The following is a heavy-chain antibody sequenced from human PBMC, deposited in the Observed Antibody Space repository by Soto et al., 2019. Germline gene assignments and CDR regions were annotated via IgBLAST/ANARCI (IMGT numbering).Heavy chain of an antibody. Sequence: SVKLSCKVSGGSFSSFSINWVRQAPGQGFEWMGGIIPILGTANFTQKFQGRVTFTADESTTTAYMTLSSLTSEDTAIYYCTSFESSGYYQKNNYWGPGNQVTVSS. V-gene: IGHV1-69*13. CDR1: GGSFSSFS. D-gene: IGHD3-22*01. CDR2: IIPILGTA. J-gene: IGHJ4*02. CDR3: TSFESSGYYQKNNY.